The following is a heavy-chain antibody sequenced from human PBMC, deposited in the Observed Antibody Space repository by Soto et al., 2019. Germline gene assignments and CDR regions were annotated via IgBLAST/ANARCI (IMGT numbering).Heavy chain of an antibody. CDR2: IYYSGST. CDR3: ARGATWYGMDV. Sequence: SETLSLTCTVSGGSISSGGYYWSWIRQHPGKGLEWIGYIYYSGSTYYNPSLKSRVTISVDTSKNQFSLKLSSVTAADTAVYYCARGATWYGMDVWGQGTTVTVSS. J-gene: IGHJ6*02. CDR1: GGSISSGGYY. V-gene: IGHV4-31*03. D-gene: IGHD1-1*01.